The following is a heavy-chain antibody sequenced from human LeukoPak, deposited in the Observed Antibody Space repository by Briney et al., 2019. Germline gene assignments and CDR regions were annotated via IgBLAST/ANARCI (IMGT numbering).Heavy chain of an antibody. Sequence: PGGSLRLSCAASGFAFSNYWMTWVRQAPGKGLEWVANIKQDGSDKYYVDSVRGRFAISRDNAKSSLFLQMNSLRAEDTAVYYCAGERVGFFLTWGQGTLVTVSS. CDR3: AGERVGFFLT. CDR2: IKQDGSDK. CDR1: GFAFSNYW. V-gene: IGHV3-7*01. J-gene: IGHJ4*02. D-gene: IGHD1-20*01.